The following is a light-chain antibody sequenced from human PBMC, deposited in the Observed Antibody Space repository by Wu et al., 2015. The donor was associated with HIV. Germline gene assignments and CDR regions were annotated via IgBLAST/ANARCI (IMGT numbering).Light chain of an antibody. V-gene: IGKV3-20*01. CDR1: QSVNTNY. CDR3: QQCDTSLAWT. J-gene: IGKJ1*01. CDR2: DAS. Sequence: EIVLTQSPGTLSLSPGERATLSCRASQSVNTNYLAWYQVKPGQAPRLLIYDASSRASDIPDRFSGSGSETDFTLSISRLEPEDFAVYYCQQCDTSLAWTFGQGTKVEIK.